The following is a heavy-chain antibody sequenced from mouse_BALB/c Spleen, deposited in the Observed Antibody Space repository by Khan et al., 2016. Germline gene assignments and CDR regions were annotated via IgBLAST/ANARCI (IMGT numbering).Heavy chain of an antibody. J-gene: IGHJ3*01. CDR1: GYSITSDCA. Sequence: VQLKESGLGLVKPSQSLSLTCTVTGYSITSDCAWSWIRQFPGNKLEWLGYISYSGYTSYNPSLKSRISITRDTSKNQFFLQLNSVTTEDTATYYCARGNDGFFAWFAYWGQGTLVTVSA. CDR2: ISYSGYT. CDR3: ARGNDGFFAWFAY. V-gene: IGHV3-2*02. D-gene: IGHD2-3*01.